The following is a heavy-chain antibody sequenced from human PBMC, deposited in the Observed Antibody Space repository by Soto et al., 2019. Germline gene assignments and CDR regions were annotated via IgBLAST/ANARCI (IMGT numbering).Heavy chain of an antibody. J-gene: IGHJ3*02. V-gene: IGHV3-23*01. CDR3: AKDFIPRNSIYDPFDI. CDR1: GFNFGNYA. CDR2: VGGTGSDT. D-gene: IGHD2-21*01. Sequence: SGGGLVQPGGSLEISCGASGFNFGNYAMSWVRQAPGKGPEWVSSVGGTGSDTDYADSVRGRFTISRDNSKNTLYLHMNSLRAEDTAIYFCAKDFIPRNSIYDPFDIWGQGTTVTVSS.